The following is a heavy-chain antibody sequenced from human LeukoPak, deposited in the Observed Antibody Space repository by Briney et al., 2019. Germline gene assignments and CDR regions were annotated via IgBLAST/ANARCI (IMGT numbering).Heavy chain of an antibody. V-gene: IGHV3-30*18. Sequence: QPGGSLRLSCAASGFTFSSSGMHWVRQAPGKGLEWVAVISYDGRSKYYGDSVKGRFTISRDNSKNTLYLQMNSLRAEDTAVYYCAKMIIAADGDAFDIWGQGTMVTVSS. D-gene: IGHD6-13*01. CDR1: GFTFSSSG. CDR3: AKMIIAADGDAFDI. CDR2: ISYDGRSK. J-gene: IGHJ3*02.